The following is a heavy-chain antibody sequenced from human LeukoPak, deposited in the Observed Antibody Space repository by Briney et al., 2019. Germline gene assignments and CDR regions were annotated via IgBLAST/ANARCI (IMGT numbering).Heavy chain of an antibody. J-gene: IGHJ4*02. V-gene: IGHV4-59*01. Sequence: SETLSLTCAVSGGSISNFYWSWIRQPPGKGLEWIGYIYYSGSTNYNPSLKSRVTISVDTSKNQFSLKLSSVTAADTAVYYCARGIAAAGTGGYWGQGTLVTVSS. D-gene: IGHD6-13*01. CDR3: ARGIAAAGTGGY. CDR1: GGSISNFY. CDR2: IYYSGST.